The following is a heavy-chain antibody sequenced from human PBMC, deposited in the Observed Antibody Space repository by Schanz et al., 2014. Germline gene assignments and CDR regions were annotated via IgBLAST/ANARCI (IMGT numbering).Heavy chain of an antibody. CDR2: ISGYNGNT. CDR3: ARGWGYDALTGYVF. CDR1: GYTFRHYG. V-gene: IGHV1-18*04. D-gene: IGHD3-9*01. Sequence: QVQLVQSGGEVKKPGASVEVSCKASGYTFRHYGISWLRQAPGQGLEWMGYISGYNGNTNYAPKVQDRVTMTTDTSTSTAYMELRSLRSDDTAVYYCARGWGYDALTGYVFWGQGTLVTVSS. J-gene: IGHJ4*02.